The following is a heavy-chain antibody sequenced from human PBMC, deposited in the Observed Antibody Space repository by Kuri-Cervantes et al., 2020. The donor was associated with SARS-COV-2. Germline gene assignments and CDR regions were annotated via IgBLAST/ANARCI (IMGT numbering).Heavy chain of an antibody. J-gene: IGHJ6*02. D-gene: IGHD1-26*01. V-gene: IGHV4-4*02. Sequence: SETLSLTXAVSGGSISSSNWWGWVRQPPGKGLERIGVIYHSGSTNYNPSLKSRVTISVDKSKNQFSLKLSSVTAADTAVYYCARGRERGFPYYYYGMDVWGQGTTVTVSS. CDR1: GGSISSSNW. CDR2: IYHSGST. CDR3: ARGRERGFPYYYYGMDV.